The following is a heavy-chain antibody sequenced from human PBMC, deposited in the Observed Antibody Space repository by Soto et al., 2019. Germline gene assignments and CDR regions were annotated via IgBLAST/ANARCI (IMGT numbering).Heavy chain of an antibody. V-gene: IGHV3-33*01. J-gene: IGHJ4*02. CDR1: GFTFSSYG. CDR2: IWYDGSNK. D-gene: IGHD1-26*01. CDR3: ARSNTVGATQVSDY. Sequence: GGSLRLSCAASGFTFSSYGMHWVRQAPGKGLEWVAVIWYDGSNKYYADSVKGRFTISRDNSKNMLYLQMNSLRAEDTAVYYCARSNTVGATQVSDYWGQGTLVTVSS.